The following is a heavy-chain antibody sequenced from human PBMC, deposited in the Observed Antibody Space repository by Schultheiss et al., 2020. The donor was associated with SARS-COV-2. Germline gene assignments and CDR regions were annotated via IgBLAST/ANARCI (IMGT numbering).Heavy chain of an antibody. CDR3: AKDMVGLRYFDWLLGGMDV. D-gene: IGHD3-9*01. V-gene: IGHV3-13*01. J-gene: IGHJ6*02. CDR2: IGTAGDT. Sequence: GGSLRLSCAASGFTFRNYEMYWVRQPTGKGLEWVSAIGTAGDTYYPGSVKGRFTISRDNSKNTLYLQMTRLRGEDTAVYYCAKDMVGLRYFDWLLGGMDVWGQGTTVTVSS. CDR1: GFTFRNYE.